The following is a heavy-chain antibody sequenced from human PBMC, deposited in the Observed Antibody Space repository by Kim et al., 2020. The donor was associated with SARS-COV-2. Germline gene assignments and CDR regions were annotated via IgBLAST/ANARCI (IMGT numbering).Heavy chain of an antibody. D-gene: IGHD3-10*01. J-gene: IGHJ6*02. CDR3: ARDSIRRAGSVSYTHSSDSGYSFGIGV. CDR1: GFTFSSYD. CDR2: IGTAGDT. V-gene: IGHV3-13*01. Sequence: GGSLRLSCAASGFTFSSYDMHWVRQATGKGLEWVSAIGTAGDTYYPGSVKGRFTISRENAKNSLYLQMNSLRAGDTAVYYCARDSIRRAGSVSYTHSSDSGYSFGIGVWGQGCTVTASS.